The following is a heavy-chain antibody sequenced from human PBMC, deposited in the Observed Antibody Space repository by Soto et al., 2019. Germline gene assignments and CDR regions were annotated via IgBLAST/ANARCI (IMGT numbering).Heavy chain of an antibody. D-gene: IGHD3-22*01. Sequence: GSLRLSCAASGFTFSIYSMNWVRQAPGKGLEWVSSISSSSSYIYYADPVKGRFTISRDNAKNSLYLQMNSLRAEDTAVYYCAREMIVTPPLDYWGQGTLVTVS. CDR3: AREMIVTPPLDY. CDR1: GFTFSIYS. J-gene: IGHJ4*02. V-gene: IGHV3-21*01. CDR2: ISSSSSYI.